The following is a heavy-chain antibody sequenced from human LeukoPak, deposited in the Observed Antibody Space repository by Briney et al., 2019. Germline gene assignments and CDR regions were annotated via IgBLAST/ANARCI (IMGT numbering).Heavy chain of an antibody. CDR1: GFTFSSYA. CDR3: AKDPQQGYYGSGSYYQDS. V-gene: IGHV3-23*01. Sequence: GGSLRLSCAASGFTFSSYAMSWVRQAPGKGLEWVSATSGSGGSTYYADSVKGRFTISRDNSKNTLYLQMNSLRAEDSAVYYCAKDPQQGYYGSGSYYQDSWGQGTLVTVSS. D-gene: IGHD3-10*01. CDR2: TSGSGGST. J-gene: IGHJ4*02.